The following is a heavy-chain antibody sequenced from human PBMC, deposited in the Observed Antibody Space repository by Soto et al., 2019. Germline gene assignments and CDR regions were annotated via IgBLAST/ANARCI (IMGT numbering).Heavy chain of an antibody. CDR3: AKADGEQWLIPHLDN. CDR2: ISCCGGST. V-gene: IGHV3-23*01. Sequence: PGGSLRLSCEVSGFYFIKFAMGWVRQAPGEGLEWVSGISCCGGSTFYADSVKGRFSLARDDSKNTLSLKLNSLRVEDTAHYYCAKADGEQWLIPHLDNWGQGTQVTVSS. CDR1: GFYFIKFA. J-gene: IGHJ1*01. D-gene: IGHD6-19*01.